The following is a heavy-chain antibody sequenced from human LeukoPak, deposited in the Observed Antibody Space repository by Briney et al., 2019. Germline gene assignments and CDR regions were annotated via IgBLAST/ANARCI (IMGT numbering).Heavy chain of an antibody. CDR3: ARQLGAYSYPFDI. Sequence: PSETLSLTCTVSGGPYRSSSYYGAWIRQPPGNGGEWFASIYYSGTTLYNPSLTSRVTISVDTSKNQFSLRLNSVTAADTAVYYCARQLGAYSYPFDIWGQGTKVTVSS. J-gene: IGHJ3*02. CDR1: GGPYRSSSYY. D-gene: IGHD3-16*01. V-gene: IGHV4-39*01. CDR2: IYYSGTT.